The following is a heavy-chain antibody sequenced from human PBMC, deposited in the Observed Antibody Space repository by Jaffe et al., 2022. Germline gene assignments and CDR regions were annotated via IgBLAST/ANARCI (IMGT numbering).Heavy chain of an antibody. CDR1: GGSISSSSYY. CDR3: ARDGPTYYDILTGYFPAHVFDY. Sequence: QLQLQESGPGLVKPSETLSLTCTVSGGSISSSSYYWGWIRQPPGKGLEWIGSIYYSGSTYYNPSLKSRVTISVDTSKNQFSLKLSSVTAADTAVYYCARDGPTYYDILTGYFPAHVFDYWGQGTLVTVSS. CDR2: IYYSGST. D-gene: IGHD3-9*01. J-gene: IGHJ4*02. V-gene: IGHV4-39*02.